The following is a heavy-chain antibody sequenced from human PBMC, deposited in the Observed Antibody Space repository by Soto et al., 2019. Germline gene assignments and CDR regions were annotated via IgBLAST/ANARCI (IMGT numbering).Heavy chain of an antibody. Sequence: QVQLQESGPGLVKPSGTLSLTCAVSSGSISSSNWWSWVRQPPGKGLEWIGENYHSGSTNYNPSLKSRVTISVDKSKNQFSLKLSSVTAADTAVYYCARSPVVVVAATERGSWFDPWGQGTLVTVSS. CDR2: NYHSGST. J-gene: IGHJ5*02. CDR3: ARSPVVVVAATERGSWFDP. CDR1: SGSISSSNW. D-gene: IGHD2-15*01. V-gene: IGHV4-4*02.